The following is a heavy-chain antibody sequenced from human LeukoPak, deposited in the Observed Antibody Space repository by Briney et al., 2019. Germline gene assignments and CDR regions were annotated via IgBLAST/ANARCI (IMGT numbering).Heavy chain of an antibody. J-gene: IGHJ2*01. CDR2: IYYSGST. V-gene: IGHV4-39*07. Sequence: PETLSLTCSVSGGSIGRGSYYWGWIRQSPGKGLEWIGSIYYSGSTNYNPSLKSRVTMSVDTSKNQFSLKLSSVTAADTAVYYCARVSSSWYQDWYFDLWGRGTLVTVSS. CDR1: GGSIGRGSYY. CDR3: ARVSSSWYQDWYFDL. D-gene: IGHD6-13*01.